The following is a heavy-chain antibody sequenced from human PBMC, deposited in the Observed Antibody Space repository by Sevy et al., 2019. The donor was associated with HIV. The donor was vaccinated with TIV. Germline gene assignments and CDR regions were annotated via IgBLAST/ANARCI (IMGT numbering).Heavy chain of an antibody. J-gene: IGHJ6*02. Sequence: KQSQTLSLTCAISGDSVSSNSAAWNWIRQSPSRGLEWLGRTYYRSKWYNDYAVSVKSRITINPDTSNNQFSLQLNSVIPGETAVYYCARAGGGGYCSGGSCYSSYYYFYGMDVWGQGTTVTVSS. CDR2: TYYRSKWYN. D-gene: IGHD2-15*01. V-gene: IGHV6-1*01. CDR1: GDSVSSNSAA. CDR3: ARAGGGGYCSGGSCYSSYYYFYGMDV.